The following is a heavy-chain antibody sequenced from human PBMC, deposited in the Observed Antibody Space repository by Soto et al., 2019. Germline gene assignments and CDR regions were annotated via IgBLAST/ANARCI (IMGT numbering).Heavy chain of an antibody. V-gene: IGHV3-9*01. CDR2: ISWNSGSI. CDR1: GFTFDDYA. J-gene: IGHJ3*02. CDR3: AKDRSPVDQRSSDPNAFDI. Sequence: EVQLVESGGGLVQPGRSLRLSCAASGFTFDDYAMHWVRQAPGKGLEWVSGISWNSGSIGYADSVKGRFTISRDNAKNSLYLQMNSLRAEDTALYYCAKDRSPVDQRSSDPNAFDIWGQGTMVTVSS. D-gene: IGHD2-2*01.